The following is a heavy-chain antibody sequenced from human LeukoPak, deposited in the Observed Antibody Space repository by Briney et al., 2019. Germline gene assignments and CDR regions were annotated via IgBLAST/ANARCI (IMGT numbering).Heavy chain of an antibody. CDR2: ITGNHHSR. CDR1: GFTFSAFA. CDR3: TKDPNGDYVGAFAP. J-gene: IGHJ5*02. Sequence: PGGSLRLSCAASGFTFSAFAMTWVRQTPEKGLEWVSSITGNHHSRYNTDSVQGRFTISRDNSKNTLYLQMNSLRADDKAIYYCTKDPNGDYVGAFAPWGQGTLVTVSS. V-gene: IGHV3-23*01. D-gene: IGHD4-17*01.